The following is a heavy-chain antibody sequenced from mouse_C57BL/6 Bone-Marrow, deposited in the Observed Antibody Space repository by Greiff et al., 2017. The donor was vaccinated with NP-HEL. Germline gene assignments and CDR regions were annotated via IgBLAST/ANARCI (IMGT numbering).Heavy chain of an antibody. Sequence: VQLQQSGPGLVKPSQSLSLTCSVTGYSITSGYYWNWIRQFPGNKLEWMGYISYDGSNNYNPSLKNRISITRDTSKNQFFLKLNSVTTEDTATYYCARRGGIYYYGSSSWFAYWGQGTLVTVSA. D-gene: IGHD1-1*01. CDR2: ISYDGSN. CDR1: GYSITSGYY. V-gene: IGHV3-6*01. J-gene: IGHJ3*01. CDR3: ARRGGIYYYGSSSWFAY.